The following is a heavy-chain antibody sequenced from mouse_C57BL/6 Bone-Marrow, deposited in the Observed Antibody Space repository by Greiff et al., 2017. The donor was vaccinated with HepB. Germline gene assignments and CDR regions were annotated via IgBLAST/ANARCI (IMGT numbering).Heavy chain of an antibody. CDR1: GFTFSSYG. V-gene: IGHV5-6*02. Sequence: EVKLEESGGDLVKPGGSLKLSCAASGFTFSSYGMSWVRQTPDKRLEWVATISSGGSYTYYPDSVKGRFTISRDNAKNTLYLQMSSLKSEDTAMYYCAIPRYPNSAWFAYWGQGTLVTVSA. CDR2: ISSGGSYT. J-gene: IGHJ3*01. D-gene: IGHD2-12*01. CDR3: AIPRYPNSAWFAY.